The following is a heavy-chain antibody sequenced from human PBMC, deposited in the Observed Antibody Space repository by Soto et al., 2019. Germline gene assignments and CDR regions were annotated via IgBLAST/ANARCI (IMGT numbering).Heavy chain of an antibody. D-gene: IGHD2-2*01. CDR1: GYTFTSYY. V-gene: IGHV1-46*01. CDR3: ARRIKTKYCSSTSCYQYGMDV. CDR2: INPSGGST. Sequence: GASVKVSCKASGYTFTSYYMHWVRQAPGQGLEWMGIINPSGGSTSYAQKFQGRVTMTRDTSTSTVYMELSSLRSEDTAVYYCARRIKTKYCSSTSCYQYGMDVWGHGTTVTVSS. J-gene: IGHJ6*02.